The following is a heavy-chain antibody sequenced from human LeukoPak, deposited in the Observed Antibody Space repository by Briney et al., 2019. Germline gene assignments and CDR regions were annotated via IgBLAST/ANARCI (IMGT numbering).Heavy chain of an antibody. CDR1: GYTFTSHY. Sequence: ASVTVSCKAFGYTFTSHYLHWVRQAPGQGLEWMGMIYPSGGTTDYPQKFQGRVTMTRDTPTSTVYMEVSSLRSEDTAVYFCARDGLAGTFYFDYWGQGTLVTVSS. J-gene: IGHJ4*02. D-gene: IGHD6-19*01. CDR3: ARDGLAGTFYFDY. CDR2: IYPSGGTT. V-gene: IGHV1-46*01.